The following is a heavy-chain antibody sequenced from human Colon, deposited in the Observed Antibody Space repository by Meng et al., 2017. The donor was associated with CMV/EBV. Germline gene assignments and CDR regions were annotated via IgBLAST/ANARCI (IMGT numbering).Heavy chain of an antibody. J-gene: IGHJ4*02. D-gene: IGHD2-15*01. V-gene: IGHV3-21*01. CDR2: IRSRGTYI. CDR1: VLPFNNSA. CDR3: ARVGSSGGLDY. Sequence: LSCVASVLPFNNSAMHWVRQAPAKGLEWVASIRSRGTYIPYADSVKGRFTISRDNAKTSVYLQMDNLTGEDTAIYFCARVGSSGGLDYWGQGTLVTVSS.